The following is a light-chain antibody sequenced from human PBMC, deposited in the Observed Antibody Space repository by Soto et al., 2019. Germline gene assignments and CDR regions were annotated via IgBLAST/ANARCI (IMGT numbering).Light chain of an antibody. CDR3: QQYGTSPT. CDR2: GAS. J-gene: IGKJ4*01. CDR1: LSVSSIY. Sequence: EIVLTQSPGTVSLSPGERATLSCRASLSVSSIYLAWYQKKPGQAPRLLIYGASSRATDIPDRFSGSGSGTDFTLTISRLEPEDSAVYYCQQYGTSPTFGGGTKVEIK. V-gene: IGKV3-20*01.